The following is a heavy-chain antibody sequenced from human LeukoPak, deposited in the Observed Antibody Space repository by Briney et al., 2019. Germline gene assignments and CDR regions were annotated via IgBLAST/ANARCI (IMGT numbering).Heavy chain of an antibody. CDR2: IYYSGST. J-gene: IGHJ5*02. D-gene: IGHD2-2*01. CDR1: GGSISSYY. CDR3: ASTIVVDLGFDP. Sequence: PSETLSLTCTVSGGSISSYYWSWIRQPPGKGLEWIGYIYYSGSTYYIPSLKSRVTISVDTSKNQFSLKLSSVTAADTAVYYCASTIVVDLGFDPWGQGTLVTVSS. V-gene: IGHV4-30-4*01.